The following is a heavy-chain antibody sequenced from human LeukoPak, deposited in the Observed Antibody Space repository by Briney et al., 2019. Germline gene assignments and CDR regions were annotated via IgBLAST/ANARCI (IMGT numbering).Heavy chain of an antibody. Sequence: GGSLRLSCAASGFTFSTYAMTWVRQAPGKGLERVASISGSGDNTYYADSVKGRFTVSRDNSKNTVYLQLNSLRAEDTALYYCAKEIRDRSGYYGWLDPWGQGTLVTVSS. V-gene: IGHV3-23*01. J-gene: IGHJ5*02. CDR3: AKEIRDRSGYYGWLDP. D-gene: IGHD3-22*01. CDR2: ISGSGDNT. CDR1: GFTFSTYA.